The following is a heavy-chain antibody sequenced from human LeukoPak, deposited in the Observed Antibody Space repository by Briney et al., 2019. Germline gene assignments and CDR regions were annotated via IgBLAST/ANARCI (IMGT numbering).Heavy chain of an antibody. CDR3: TKGTGPSIAAAVYN. J-gene: IGHJ4*02. D-gene: IGHD6-25*01. V-gene: IGHV3-30*16. CDR1: GFTFRTHA. CDR2: ISNGGNNK. Sequence: SLTLSCAPSGFTFRTHAMHWVRHAPGKGLECVSVISNGGNNKYYADSVKGRFTIPRDDSKNTLYLKINSLRDADTAVYYCTKGTGPSIAAAVYNWGQGTLVTVSS.